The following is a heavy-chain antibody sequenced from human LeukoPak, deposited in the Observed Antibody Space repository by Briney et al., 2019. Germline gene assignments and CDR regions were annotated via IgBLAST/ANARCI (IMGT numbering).Heavy chain of an antibody. CDR1: GGSIHNSNYY. V-gene: IGHV4-39*07. Sequence: PSETLSLTCTVSGGSIHNSNYYWGWIRQPPGKGLEWIGEINHSGSTNYNPSLKSRVTISVDTSKNQFSLKLSSVTAADTAVYYCARDQGRVDYWGQGTLVTVSS. D-gene: IGHD1-26*01. J-gene: IGHJ4*02. CDR3: ARDQGRVDY. CDR2: INHSGST.